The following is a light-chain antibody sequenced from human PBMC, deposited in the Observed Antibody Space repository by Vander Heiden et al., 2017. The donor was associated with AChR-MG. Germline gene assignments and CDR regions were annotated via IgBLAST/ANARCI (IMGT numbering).Light chain of an antibody. Sequence: PGERDTLSCRARQGVPRYLAWYQQRPGQAPRLLIYDTSKRATGIPARFSGSGAGADFTLTISSLEPEDFAVYYCQQRSNWRAFGQGTRLEIK. CDR1: QGVPRY. V-gene: IGKV3D-11*01. CDR3: QQRSNWRA. J-gene: IGKJ5*01. CDR2: DTS.